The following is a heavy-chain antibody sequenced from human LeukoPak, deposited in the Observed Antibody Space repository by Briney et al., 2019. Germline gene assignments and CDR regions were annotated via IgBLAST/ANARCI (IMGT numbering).Heavy chain of an antibody. CDR1: GYTLTNYD. D-gene: IGHD1-26*01. Sequence: ASVKVSCKASGYTLTNYDINWVRQATGQGLEWMGWMNPNSGHTGYTQKFLGRVSMTRDTSISTAYMELNSLRSEDTAVYYCVRVQSGSYARYGMDVWGQGTTVTVSS. V-gene: IGHV1-8*01. CDR3: VRVQSGSYARYGMDV. CDR2: MNPNSGHT. J-gene: IGHJ6*02.